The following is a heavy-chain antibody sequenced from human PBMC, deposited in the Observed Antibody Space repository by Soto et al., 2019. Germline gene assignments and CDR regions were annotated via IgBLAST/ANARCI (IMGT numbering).Heavy chain of an antibody. D-gene: IGHD2-2*01. CDR3: VKDGGYCSSSACYAPRIHYFDS. J-gene: IGHJ4*02. V-gene: IGHV3-7*03. Sequence: GGSLRLSCEASGFTFSDYWMSWVRQAPGKGPEWVANIKFDGSEKQYVDSVRGRFTISKDNSRSSLSLQMNSLRAGDTAVYYCVKDGGYCSSSACYAPRIHYFDSWCQGTLLKVST. CDR1: GFTFSDYW. CDR2: IKFDGSEK.